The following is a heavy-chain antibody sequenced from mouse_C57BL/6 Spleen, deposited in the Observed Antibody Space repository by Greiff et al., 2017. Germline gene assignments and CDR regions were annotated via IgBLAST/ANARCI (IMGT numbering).Heavy chain of an antibody. V-gene: IGHV1-42*01. CDR3: ARKTTTVVFDY. J-gene: IGHJ2*01. Sequence: VQLKQSGPELVKPGASVKISCKASGYSFTGYYMNWVKQSPEKSLEWIGEINPSTGGTTYSQKFKAKATLTVDKSSSTAYMQLKSLTSEDSAVYYCARKTTTVVFDYWGQGTTLTVSS. CDR1: GYSFTGYY. D-gene: IGHD1-1*01. CDR2: INPSTGGT.